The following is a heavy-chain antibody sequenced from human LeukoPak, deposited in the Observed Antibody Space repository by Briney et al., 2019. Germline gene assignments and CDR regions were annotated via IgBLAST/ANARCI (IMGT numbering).Heavy chain of an antibody. J-gene: IGHJ6*03. CDR3: ARMNVGTAMVQDYYYMDV. V-gene: IGHV1-2*02. D-gene: IGHD5-18*01. Sequence: GASVKVSCKASGYTFTGYYMHWVRQAPGQGLEWMGWINPNSGGTNYAQKFQGRVTMTRDTSISTAYMELSRLRSDDTAVYYCARMNVGTAMVQDYYYMDVWGKGTTVTVSS. CDR2: INPNSGGT. CDR1: GYTFTGYY.